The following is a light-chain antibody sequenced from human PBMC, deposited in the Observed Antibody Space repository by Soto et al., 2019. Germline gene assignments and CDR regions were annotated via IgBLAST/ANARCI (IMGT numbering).Light chain of an antibody. V-gene: IGKV4-1*01. CDR3: QQYYSPPYT. CDR2: LAS. J-gene: IGKJ2*01. CDR1: QSVLYSSNNKND. Sequence: DIVMTQSPDSLAVSLGERATINCKSSQSVLYSSNNKNDLGWYQQKPGQPPKLLIYLASTRESGVPERFSGSGSGTDFTLTINSLQAEDVAVYYCQQYYSPPYTFGQGTKLEIK.